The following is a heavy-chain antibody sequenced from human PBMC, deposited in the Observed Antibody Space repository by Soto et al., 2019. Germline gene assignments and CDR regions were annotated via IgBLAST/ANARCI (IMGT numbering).Heavy chain of an antibody. J-gene: IGHJ6*02. CDR1: GYTFTSYG. V-gene: IGHV1-18*01. Sequence: QVQLVQSGAEVKKPGASVKVSCKASGYTFTSYGISWVRQAPGQGLEWMGWISAYNGNTNYAQKLQGRVTMTTDTSTSTAYTELRSLRSDDTAVYYCARVTQRITIFGVVIGPYGMDVWGQGTTVTVSS. CDR3: ARVTQRITIFGVVIGPYGMDV. D-gene: IGHD3-3*01. CDR2: ISAYNGNT.